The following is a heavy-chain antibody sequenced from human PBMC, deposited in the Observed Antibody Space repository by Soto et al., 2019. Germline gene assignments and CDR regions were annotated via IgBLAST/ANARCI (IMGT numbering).Heavy chain of an antibody. V-gene: IGHV3-9*01. Sequence: GGSLRLSCAASGFTFDDYAMHWVRQAPGKGLEWVSGISWNSGSIGYADSVKGRFTISRDNAKNSLYLQMNSLRAEDTALYYCAKDTGGQQLAGNFDYWGQGTLVTVSS. CDR2: ISWNSGSI. CDR3: AKDTGGQQLAGNFDY. CDR1: GFTFDDYA. D-gene: IGHD6-13*01. J-gene: IGHJ4*02.